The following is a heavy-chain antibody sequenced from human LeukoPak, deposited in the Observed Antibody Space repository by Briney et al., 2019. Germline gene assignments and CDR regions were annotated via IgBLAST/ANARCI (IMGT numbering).Heavy chain of an antibody. CDR2: IYPGDSDT. V-gene: IGHV5-51*01. CDR3: ARPPLGVGYGAFDI. Sequence: GESLKISCKGSGYSFTSYWIGWVRQMPGKGLEWMGIIYPGDSDTRYSPSFQGQVTISADKSISTAYLQWSSLKASDTATYYCARPPLGVGYGAFDIWGQGQWSPSLQ. CDR1: GYSFTSYW. J-gene: IGHJ3*02. D-gene: IGHD3-3*01.